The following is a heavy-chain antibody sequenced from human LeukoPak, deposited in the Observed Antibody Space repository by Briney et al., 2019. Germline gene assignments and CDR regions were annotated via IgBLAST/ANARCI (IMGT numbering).Heavy chain of an antibody. CDR1: GFTFSRYA. V-gene: IGHV3-23*01. J-gene: IGHJ6*03. CDR3: AKDLIAAAGTDYYYYYMDV. D-gene: IGHD6-13*01. Sequence: GGSLRLSCAASGFTFSRYAMSWVRQAPGKGLEWVSAISGSGGSTYYADSVKGRFTISRDNSKNTLYLQMNSLRAEDTAVYYCAKDLIAAAGTDYYYYYMDVWGKGTTVTVSS. CDR2: ISGSGGST.